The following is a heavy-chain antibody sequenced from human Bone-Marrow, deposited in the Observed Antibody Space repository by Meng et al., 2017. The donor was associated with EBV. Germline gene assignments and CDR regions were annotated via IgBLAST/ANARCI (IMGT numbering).Heavy chain of an antibody. J-gene: IGHJ5*02. CDR1: GGSFSGYY. CDR2: INHSGST. CDR3: ARGKRWVRNWFDP. V-gene: IGHV4-34*01. D-gene: IGHD4-23*01. Sequence: GLLQQWGAGLLKPSETLSLTCAVYGGSFSGYYWSWIRQPPGKGLEWIGEINHSGSTNYNPSLKSRVTISVDTSKNQFSLKLSSVTAADTAVYYCARGKRWVRNWFDPWGQGTLVTVSS.